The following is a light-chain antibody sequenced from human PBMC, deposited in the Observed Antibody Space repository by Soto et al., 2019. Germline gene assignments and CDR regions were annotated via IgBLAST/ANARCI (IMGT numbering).Light chain of an antibody. CDR1: QTISKNF. Sequence: EIVLTQSPGTLSLSPGERATLSCRASQTISKNFLAWHQQNPGQAPRRLIYGASNRATGIPDRFSGSGSGTDVTLTISRLEPEDFAVYYCQQYGNSQFTFGPGTKVDIK. J-gene: IGKJ3*01. CDR2: GAS. V-gene: IGKV3-20*01. CDR3: QQYGNSQFT.